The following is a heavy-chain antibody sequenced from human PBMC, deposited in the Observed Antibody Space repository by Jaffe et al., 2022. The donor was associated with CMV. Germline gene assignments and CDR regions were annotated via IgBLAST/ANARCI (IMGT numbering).Heavy chain of an antibody. CDR1: GFTFSSYW. Sequence: EVQLVESGGGLVQPGGSLRLSCAASGFTFSSYWMSWVRQAPGKGLEWVANIKQDGSEKYYVDSVKGRFTISRDNAKNSLYLQMNSLRAEDTAVYYCARVGGSGSPDAFDIWGQGTMVTVSS. CDR2: IKQDGSEK. J-gene: IGHJ3*02. CDR3: ARVGGSGSPDAFDI. D-gene: IGHD3-10*01. V-gene: IGHV3-7*03.